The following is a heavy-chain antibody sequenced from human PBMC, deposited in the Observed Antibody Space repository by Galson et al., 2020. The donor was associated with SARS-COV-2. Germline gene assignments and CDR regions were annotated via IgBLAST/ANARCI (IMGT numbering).Heavy chain of an antibody. CDR3: ARDLRYFDWLLYYGMDV. D-gene: IGHD3-9*01. J-gene: IGHJ6*02. CDR2: LSYDGSNK. V-gene: IGHV3-30*04. CDR1: GFNLRSYA. Sequence: GGSLRLSCAASGFNLRSYAMHGVRQAPGKGLEWVAVLSYDGSNKYYADSVKGQFTISRDNSKNTLYLQMNSLRAEDTAVYYCARDLRYFDWLLYYGMDVWGQGTTVTVSS.